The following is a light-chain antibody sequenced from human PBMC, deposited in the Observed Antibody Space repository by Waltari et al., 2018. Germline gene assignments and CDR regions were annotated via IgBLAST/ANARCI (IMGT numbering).Light chain of an antibody. V-gene: IGLV3-1*01. CDR2: QNT. Sequence: SFELNQPPSVSVSPGQTATIRFSGDQLERKYACWYQQKPGQSPVLIIFQNTKRTSGIPGRSSGSKSGNTATLTITGAQAMDEADYYCQAWDSTTGVFAGGTKLTVL. CDR3: QAWDSTTGV. CDR1: QLERKY. J-gene: IGLJ3*02.